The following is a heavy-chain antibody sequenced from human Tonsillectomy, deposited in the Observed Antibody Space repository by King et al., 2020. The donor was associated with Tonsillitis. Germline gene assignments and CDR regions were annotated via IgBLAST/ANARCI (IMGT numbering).Heavy chain of an antibody. CDR1: GGSISSGGYS. D-gene: IGHD6-6*01. V-gene: IGHV4-30-2*01. CDR2: IYHSGST. J-gene: IGHJ4*02. CDR3: ARSIAARLYFDY. Sequence: QLQESGSGLVNPSQTLSLTCAVSGGSISSGGYSWSWIRQPPGKGLEWIWYIYHSGSTYYNPSLKSRVTILVDRSKNQFSLKLSSVTAADTAVYYCARSIAARLYFDYWGQGTLVTVSS.